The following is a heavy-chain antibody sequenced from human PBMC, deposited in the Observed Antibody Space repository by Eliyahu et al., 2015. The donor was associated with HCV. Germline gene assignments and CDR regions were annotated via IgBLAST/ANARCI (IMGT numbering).Heavy chain of an antibody. CDR2: IIPTFGTA. Sequence: QVQLVQSGAEVKKPGSSVKVSCKASXGTFRXXAISWVRQAPGQGLEWMGGIIPTFGTANYAQKFQGRVTITADESTSTAYMELSSLRSEDTAVYYCARGGTGTTYYYYGMDVWGQGTTVTVSS. D-gene: IGHD1-7*01. J-gene: IGHJ6*02. CDR3: ARGGTGTTYYYYGMDV. CDR1: XGTFRXXA. V-gene: IGHV1-69*01.